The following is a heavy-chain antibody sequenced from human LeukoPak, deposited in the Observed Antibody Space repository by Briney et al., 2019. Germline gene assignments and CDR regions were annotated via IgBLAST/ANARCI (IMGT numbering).Heavy chain of an antibody. J-gene: IGHJ4*02. Sequence: GGSLRLSCAASGFTFSSYGMHWVRQAPGKGLEWVAFIRYDGSNKYYADSVKGRFTISRDNSKNTLYLQMNSPRAEDTAVYYCARELSGGRTFHFDYWGQGTLVTVSS. V-gene: IGHV3-30*02. D-gene: IGHD2-15*01. CDR2: IRYDGSNK. CDR3: ARELSGGRTFHFDY. CDR1: GFTFSSYG.